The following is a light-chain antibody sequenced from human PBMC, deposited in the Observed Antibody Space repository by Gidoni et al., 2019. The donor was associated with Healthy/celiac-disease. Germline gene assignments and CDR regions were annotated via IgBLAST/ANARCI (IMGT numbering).Light chain of an antibody. Sequence: DIQMTQSPSTLSASVGDRVTITCRASQSIRSWLDWYQQKPGKATKLLIYKASSLESGVPSRFSGSGSGTEFTLTISSLQPDDFATYYCQQYNSYPITFGQGTRLEIK. CDR1: QSIRSW. J-gene: IGKJ5*01. V-gene: IGKV1-5*03. CDR3: QQYNSYPIT. CDR2: KAS.